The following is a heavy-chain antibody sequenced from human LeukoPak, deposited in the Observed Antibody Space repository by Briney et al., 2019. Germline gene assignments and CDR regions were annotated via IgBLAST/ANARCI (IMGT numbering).Heavy chain of an antibody. V-gene: IGHV1-18*01. CDR3: ASLDGDY. CDR2: ISAYNGNT. Sequence: ASVKVSCKASGYTFTSYGISWGRHAPGQRLQWMGWISAYNGNTNYAQKLQGRVTITTDTSTSTAYMELRSLRSDDTAVYYCASLDGDYWGQGTLVTVSS. D-gene: IGHD3-9*01. J-gene: IGHJ4*02. CDR1: GYTFTSYG.